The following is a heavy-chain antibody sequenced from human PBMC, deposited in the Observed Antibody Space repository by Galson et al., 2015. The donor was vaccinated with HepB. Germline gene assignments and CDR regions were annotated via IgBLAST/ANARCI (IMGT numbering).Heavy chain of an antibody. D-gene: IGHD2-21*02. V-gene: IGHV3-7*03. CDR2: IKRDGSEK. J-gene: IGHJ3*02. Sequence: SLRLSCAASGFTFSDYWMTWVRQAPGKGLEWVATIKRDGSEKYYVDSVKGRFTISRDNAKNSLYLQMNSLKAVDTAVYYCARDDKVTAYDAFDIWGQGTMVTVSS. CDR1: GFTFSDYW. CDR3: ARDDKVTAYDAFDI.